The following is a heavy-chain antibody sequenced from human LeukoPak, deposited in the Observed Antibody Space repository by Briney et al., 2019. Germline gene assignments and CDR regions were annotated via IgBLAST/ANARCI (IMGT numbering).Heavy chain of an antibody. CDR2: ISYDGSNK. CDR3: ARDDRYSSSSSDFDY. Sequence: GRSLRLSCAASGFTFSSYGMHWVRQAPGKGLEWVAVISYDGSNKYYADSVKGRFTISRDNAKNSLYLQMNSLRAEDTAVYYCARDDRYSSSSSDFDYWGQGTLVTVSS. J-gene: IGHJ4*02. CDR1: GFTFSSYG. V-gene: IGHV3-33*08. D-gene: IGHD6-6*01.